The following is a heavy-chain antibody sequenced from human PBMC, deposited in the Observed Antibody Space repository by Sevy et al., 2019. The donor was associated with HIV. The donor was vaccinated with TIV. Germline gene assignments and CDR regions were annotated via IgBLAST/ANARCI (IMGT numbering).Heavy chain of an antibody. CDR3: ARVTPYCGYELFDY. CDR2: IYYSGST. D-gene: IGHD5-12*01. CDR1: GGSVSSGSYY. J-gene: IGHJ4*02. Sequence: SETLSLTCTVSGGSVSSGSYYWSWIRQPPGKGLEWIGYIYYSGSTNYNPSLKSRVTISVDTSKNQFSLKLSSVTAADTAVYYCARVTPYCGYELFDYWGQGTLVTVSS. V-gene: IGHV4-61*01.